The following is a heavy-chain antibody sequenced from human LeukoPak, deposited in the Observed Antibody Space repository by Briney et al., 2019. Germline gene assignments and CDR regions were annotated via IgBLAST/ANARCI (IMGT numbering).Heavy chain of an antibody. D-gene: IGHD3-10*01. Sequence: PSETLSLTCTVSGGSISSSGYYWGWIRQPPGKGLECIGSIYSSGSTYYNPSLKSRVTISVDTSKNQFSLKLSSVTAADTAVYYCASPTVRGTHYYYMDVWGKGTTVTVSS. V-gene: IGHV4-39*01. CDR2: IYSSGST. CDR3: ASPTVRGTHYYYMDV. J-gene: IGHJ6*03. CDR1: GGSISSSGYY.